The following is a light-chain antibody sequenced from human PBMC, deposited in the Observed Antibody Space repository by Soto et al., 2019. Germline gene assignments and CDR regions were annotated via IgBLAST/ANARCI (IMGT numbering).Light chain of an antibody. V-gene: IGLV2-23*01. CDR3: CSYAGSSTWV. Sequence: QSALTQPASVSGSPGQSITISCTGTSSDVGSYNLVSWYQQHPGKAPKLMIYEGSKRPSGVSNRFSGSKSGNTASLTISGLQAEDEADYYCCSYAGSSTWVFGGETHLTVL. CDR2: EGS. CDR1: SSDVGSYNL. J-gene: IGLJ3*02.